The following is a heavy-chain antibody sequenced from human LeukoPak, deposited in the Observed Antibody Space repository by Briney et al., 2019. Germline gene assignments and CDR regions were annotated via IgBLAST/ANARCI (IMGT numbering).Heavy chain of an antibody. CDR3: AREKEGIAAAGTSYFDY. Sequence: GGSLRLSCAASGFTFSSYGMHWVRQAPGKGLEWVAVIWYDGSNKYYADSVEGRFTISRDNSKNTLYLQMNSLRAEDTAVYYCAREKEGIAAAGTSYFDYWGQGTLVTVSS. V-gene: IGHV3-33*01. D-gene: IGHD6-13*01. J-gene: IGHJ4*02. CDR1: GFTFSSYG. CDR2: IWYDGSNK.